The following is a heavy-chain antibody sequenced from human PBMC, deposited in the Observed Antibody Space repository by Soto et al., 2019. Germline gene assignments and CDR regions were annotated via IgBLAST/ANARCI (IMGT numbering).Heavy chain of an antibody. CDR1: GGTFSNFG. J-gene: IGHJ5*02. Sequence: QVQLVQSGAEVKKPGSSVRVSCKASGGTFSNFGFSWVRQAPGQGLEWMGGIIPIFASSNYAQKFQGRLTITADESTSTAYTDLSSLRSEDTALYFCAKDVGFQQLLFVFETWGQGTLVTVSS. V-gene: IGHV1-69*01. D-gene: IGHD6-13*01. CDR2: IIPIFASS. CDR3: AKDVGFQQLLFVFET.